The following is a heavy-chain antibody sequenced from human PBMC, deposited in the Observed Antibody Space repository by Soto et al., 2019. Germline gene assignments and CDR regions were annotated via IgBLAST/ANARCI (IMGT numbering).Heavy chain of an antibody. CDR1: GFRVGDYA. CDR2: ISKDGRNT. V-gene: IGHV3-23*01. J-gene: IGHJ4*02. D-gene: IGHD3-9*01. CDR3: AKDPSTGPADY. Sequence: SCVASGFRVGDYAVNWVRQAPLKGLEWVSTISKDGRNTHYADSVRGRFTISRDLSKNALFLQMNSLSPEDAAIYYCAKDPSTGPADYWGQGTPVTVS.